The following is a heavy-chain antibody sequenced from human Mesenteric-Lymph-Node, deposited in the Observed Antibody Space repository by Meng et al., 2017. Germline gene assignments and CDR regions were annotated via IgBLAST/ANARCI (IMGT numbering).Heavy chain of an antibody. CDR2: IYYSGST. V-gene: IGHV4-30-4*01. Sequence: GPLQESGPGLVKPSQTLSLTCTVSGGSISSGDYYWSWIRQPPGKGLEWIGYIYYSGSTYYNPSLKSRVTISVDTSKNQFSLKLSSVTAADAAVYYCGRDQGRELINHWGQGALVTVSS. CDR1: GGSISSGDYY. CDR3: GRDQGRELINH. J-gene: IGHJ4*02. D-gene: IGHD1-7*01.